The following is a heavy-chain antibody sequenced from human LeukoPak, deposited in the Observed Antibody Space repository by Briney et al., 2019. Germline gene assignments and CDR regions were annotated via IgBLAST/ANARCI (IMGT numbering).Heavy chain of an antibody. CDR1: GFTFSNYG. Sequence: GGSLRLSCAASGFTFSNYGMHWVRQAPGKGLEWVAFTRFDGSDKYYADSVKGRFTISRDNSKNTLFLQMNSLRAEDTAVYFCARLKYRNTSGWYRNWFDPWGQGTLVIVSS. V-gene: IGHV3-30*02. J-gene: IGHJ5*02. CDR3: ARLKYRNTSGWYRNWFDP. D-gene: IGHD6-19*01. CDR2: TRFDGSDK.